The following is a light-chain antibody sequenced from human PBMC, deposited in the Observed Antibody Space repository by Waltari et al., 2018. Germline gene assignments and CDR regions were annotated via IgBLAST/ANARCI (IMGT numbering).Light chain of an antibody. CDR3: QQYGFSPEYT. V-gene: IGKV3-20*01. Sequence: IVLTQSPGTLSLSPGDRATLSCRASQSVSSNYLVWYQQKPGQAPRVLISGASSRATGVPDRFNGSGSGTDFTLTSGRLEPEDFAMYYCQQYGFSPEYTFGQGTKLEIK. J-gene: IGKJ2*01. CDR1: QSVSSNY. CDR2: GAS.